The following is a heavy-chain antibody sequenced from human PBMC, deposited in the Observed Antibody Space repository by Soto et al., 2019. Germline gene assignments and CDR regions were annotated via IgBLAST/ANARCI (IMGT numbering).Heavy chain of an antibody. Sequence: QITLKESGPTLVKPTQTLTLTCTFSGFSLSTSGVGVGWIRQPPGKALEWLALIYWDDDKRYSPSLKSRLTITKDTSKHQVVLTMTNMDPVDTATYYCAHREAAAAGPTFDYWGQGTLVTVSS. CDR3: AHREAAAAGPTFDY. CDR2: IYWDDDK. J-gene: IGHJ4*02. CDR1: GFSLSTSGVG. D-gene: IGHD6-13*01. V-gene: IGHV2-5*02.